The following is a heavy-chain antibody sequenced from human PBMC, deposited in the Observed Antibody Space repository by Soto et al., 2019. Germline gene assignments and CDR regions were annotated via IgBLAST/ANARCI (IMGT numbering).Heavy chain of an antibody. CDR3: ARAGENYGSGTFSPPLRYYFNS. Sequence: QVQLVQSGTEVKKPGASVNVSCKPSGYTFTTHYMHWVRQAPGQGLEWMGIINPSGGRTTYALKFQGRVTMTSDTSTNTVYVELTSLRSEDTAIYFCARAGENYGSGTFSPPLRYYFNSWGQGTLVTVSS. V-gene: IGHV1-46*01. J-gene: IGHJ4*02. D-gene: IGHD3-10*01. CDR1: GYTFTTHY. CDR2: INPSGGRT.